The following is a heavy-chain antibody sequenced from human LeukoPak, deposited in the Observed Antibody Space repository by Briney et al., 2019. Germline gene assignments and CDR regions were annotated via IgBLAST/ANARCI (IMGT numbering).Heavy chain of an antibody. CDR1: GFTFSSYS. V-gene: IGHV3-48*01. Sequence: PGGSLRLSCAASGFTFSSYSMNWVRQAPGKGLERVSYISSSSSTIYYADSVKGRFTISRDNAKNSLYLQMNSLRAEDTAVYYCARGYRIDYWGQGTLVTVSS. D-gene: IGHD2/OR15-2a*01. CDR2: ISSSSSTI. J-gene: IGHJ4*02. CDR3: ARGYRIDY.